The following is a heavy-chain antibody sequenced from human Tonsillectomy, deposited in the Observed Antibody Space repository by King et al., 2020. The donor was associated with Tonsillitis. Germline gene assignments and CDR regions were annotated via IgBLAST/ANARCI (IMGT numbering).Heavy chain of an antibody. CDR1: GFTFNNYA. V-gene: IGHV3-30*15. CDR2: VSHYGKHK. J-gene: IGHJ5*02. D-gene: IGHD2-21*01. Sequence: GQLVQSGGGVVQPGRSLRVSCRASGFTFNNYAMHWVRQAPGKGLEWVALVSHYGKHKKYADAVKGRPTIPRDNSKNTLSLEMSSLKSDDTAVYYCSRGIGLAWFDPWGQGTLVSVSS. CDR3: SRGIGLAWFDP.